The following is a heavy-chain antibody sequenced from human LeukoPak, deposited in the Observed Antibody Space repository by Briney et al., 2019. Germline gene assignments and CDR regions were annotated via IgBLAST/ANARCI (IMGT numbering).Heavy chain of an antibody. J-gene: IGHJ6*03. Sequence: PSETLSLTCTVSSDSTTSSNYYWGWIRQPPGKGLEWIGNIYYSGSTYYNPSLKSRVTISIDTSKNQFSLKLSSVTAADTAVYYCASRRNSQTKYYYYSMDVWGKGTTVTVSS. CDR1: SDSTTSSNYY. CDR2: IYYSGST. V-gene: IGHV4-39*07. CDR3: ASRRNSQTKYYYYSMDV. D-gene: IGHD1-14*01.